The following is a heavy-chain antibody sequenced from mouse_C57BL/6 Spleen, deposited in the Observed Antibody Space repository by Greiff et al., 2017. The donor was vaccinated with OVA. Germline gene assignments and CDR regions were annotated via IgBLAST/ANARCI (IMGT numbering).Heavy chain of an antibody. CDR2: IWSGGST. CDR3: ARSYYDYSYYAMDY. D-gene: IGHD2-4*01. Sequence: VKLVESGPGLVQPSQSLSITCTVSGFSLTSYGVHWVRQSPGKGLEWLGVIWSGGSTDYNAAFISRLSISKDNSKSQVFFKMNSLQADDTAIYYCARSYYDYSYYAMDYWGQGTSVTVSS. V-gene: IGHV2-2*01. CDR1: GFSLTSYG. J-gene: IGHJ4*01.